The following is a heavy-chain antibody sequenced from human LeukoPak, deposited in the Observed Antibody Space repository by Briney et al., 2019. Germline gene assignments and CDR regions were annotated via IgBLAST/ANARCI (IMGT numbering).Heavy chain of an antibody. CDR1: GGSISSYY. Sequence: SEILSLTCTVSGGSISSYYWSGIRQPPGKGLEWIGYIYYSGSTNYNPSLKSRVTISVDTSKNQFSLKLSSVTAADTAVYYCARNVGYYYGMDVWGQGTTVTVSS. V-gene: IGHV4-59*01. CDR2: IYYSGST. CDR3: ARNVGYYYGMDV. D-gene: IGHD3-16*01. J-gene: IGHJ6*02.